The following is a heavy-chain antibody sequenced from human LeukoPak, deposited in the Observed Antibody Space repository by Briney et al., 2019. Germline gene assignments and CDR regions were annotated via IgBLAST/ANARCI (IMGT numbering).Heavy chain of an antibody. CDR2: IKQDGSEK. CDR3: ARLGSTPTLGLDY. CDR1: GFTFSSYW. J-gene: IGHJ4*02. V-gene: IGHV3-7*01. Sequence: GGSLRLSCAASGFTFSSYWMSWVRQAPGKGLEWVANIKQDGSEKYYVDSVKGRFTISRDNAKNSLYLQMNSLRAEDTAVYYCARLGSTPTLGLDYWGQGTLVTVSS. D-gene: IGHD3-10*01.